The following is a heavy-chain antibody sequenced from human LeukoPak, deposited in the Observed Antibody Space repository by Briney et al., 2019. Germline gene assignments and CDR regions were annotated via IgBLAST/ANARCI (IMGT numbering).Heavy chain of an antibody. CDR2: ISSSGDYI. CDR1: GFTFKTYN. CDR3: ARDSSGGYYDLDY. J-gene: IGHJ4*02. D-gene: IGHD1-26*01. Sequence: NPGGSLRLSCAASGFTFKTYNMNWVRQAPGKGLEWISYISSSGDYIYHADSVEGRFTISRDSAKNSLFLQMNSLRAEDTAVYYCARDSSGGYYDLDYWGQGTLVTVSS. V-gene: IGHV3-21*05.